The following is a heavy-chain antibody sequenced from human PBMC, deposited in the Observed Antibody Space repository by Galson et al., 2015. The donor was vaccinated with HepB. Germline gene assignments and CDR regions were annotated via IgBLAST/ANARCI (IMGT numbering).Heavy chain of an antibody. Sequence: SLRLSCAASGFTFSAYSINWIRQAPGKGLEWVAFISSSSTFKFYGGSMKGRFTVSRDDAKSSLYLQMDSLRAEDTAVYYCATNCHGLGSHYFDYGGQGTLVTVSS. CDR1: GFTFSAYS. V-gene: IGHV3-21*06. J-gene: IGHJ4*02. D-gene: IGHD3-10*01. CDR2: ISSSSTFK. CDR3: ATNCHGLGSHYFDY.